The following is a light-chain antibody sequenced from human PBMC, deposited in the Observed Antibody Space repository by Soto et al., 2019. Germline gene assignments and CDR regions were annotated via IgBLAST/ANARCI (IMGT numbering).Light chain of an antibody. CDR1: QSISNY. V-gene: IGKV1-39*01. J-gene: IGKJ1*01. CDR2: AVS. CDR3: QQSYSTPQT. Sequence: DIQMTQSPSSLSASVGDRVTITCRASQSISNYLNWYQQKPGKAPKLLIFAVSSLQFGVPSRFSGSGSGTDFTLTISSLQPEDFATYYCQQSYSTPQTFGQGTRVEIK.